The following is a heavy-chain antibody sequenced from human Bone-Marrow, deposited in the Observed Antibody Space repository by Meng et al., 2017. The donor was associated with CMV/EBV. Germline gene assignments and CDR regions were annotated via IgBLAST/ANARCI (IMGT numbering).Heavy chain of an antibody. D-gene: IGHD3-3*01. CDR2: IIPILGIA. CDR3: ARDSTIFGVVDH. V-gene: IGHV1-69*04. Sequence: SVKVSCKASGGTFSSYTISWVRQAPGQGLEWMGRIIPILGIANYAQKCQGRVTITADKSTSTAYMELRSLRSDDTAVYYCARDSTIFGVVDHWGQGTRVTVSS. J-gene: IGHJ4*01. CDR1: GGTFSSYT.